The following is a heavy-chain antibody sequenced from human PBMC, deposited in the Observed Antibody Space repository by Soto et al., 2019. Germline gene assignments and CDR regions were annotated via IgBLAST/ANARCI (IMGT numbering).Heavy chain of an antibody. CDR1: GFTFSSYG. D-gene: IGHD3-22*01. Sequence: GGSLRLSCAASGFTFSSYGMHWVRQAPGKGLEWVAVIWYDGSNKYYADSVKGRFTISRDNSKNTLYLQMNSLRAEDTTVYYCARDRYYYDSSGYLDYWGQGTLVTVSS. CDR2: IWYDGSNK. CDR3: ARDRYYYDSSGYLDY. V-gene: IGHV3-33*01. J-gene: IGHJ4*02.